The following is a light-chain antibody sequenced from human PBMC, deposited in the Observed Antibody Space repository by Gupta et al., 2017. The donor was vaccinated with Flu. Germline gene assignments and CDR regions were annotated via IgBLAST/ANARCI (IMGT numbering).Light chain of an antibody. CDR3: AAWDASLNALV. J-gene: IGLJ3*02. CDR1: SSNIGSNT. Sequence: VLTQPPSASGTPGQRVTISCSGSSSNIGSNTVNWYQQLPGTAPKLLIYSNNQRPSGVPDRFSGSKSGTSASLAISGLQSEDEADYYCAAWDASLNALVFGGGTKLTVL. V-gene: IGLV1-44*01. CDR2: SNN.